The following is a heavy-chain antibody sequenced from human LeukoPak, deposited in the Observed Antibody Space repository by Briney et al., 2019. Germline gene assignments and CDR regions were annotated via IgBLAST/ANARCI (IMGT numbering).Heavy chain of an antibody. D-gene: IGHD3-22*01. CDR3: ASSAPHDYDSSGYSLDY. J-gene: IGHJ4*02. CDR2: INPNSGGT. V-gene: IGHV1-2*06. Sequence: ASVKVSCKASGYTFTGYYMHWVRQAPGQGLEWMGRINPNSGGTNYAQKFQGRVTMTRDTSISTAYMELSSLRSEDTAVYYCASSAPHDYDSSGYSLDYWGQGTLVTVSS. CDR1: GYTFTGYY.